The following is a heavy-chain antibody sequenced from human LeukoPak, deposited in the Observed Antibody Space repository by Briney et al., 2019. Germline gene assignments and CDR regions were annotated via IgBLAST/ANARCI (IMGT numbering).Heavy chain of an antibody. V-gene: IGHV4-59*01. D-gene: IGHD3-22*01. CDR3: ARDLTNYYDSRGFDY. CDR1: GGSISSYY. CDR2: IYYSGST. Sequence: SETLSLTCTVSGGSISSYYWSWIRQPPGKGLEWIGYIYYSGSTNYNPSLKSRVTISVDTSKNQFSLKLSSVTAADTAVYYCARDLTNYYDSRGFDYWGQGTLVTVSS. J-gene: IGHJ4*02.